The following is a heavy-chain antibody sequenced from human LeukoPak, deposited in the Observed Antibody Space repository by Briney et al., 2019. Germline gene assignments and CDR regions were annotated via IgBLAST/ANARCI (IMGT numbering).Heavy chain of an antibody. J-gene: IGHJ4*02. CDR3: AKDRSAVTTDY. D-gene: IGHD4-17*01. V-gene: IGHV3-23*01. CDR1: GFTFSSYA. Sequence: GRSLRLSCAASGFTFSSYAMSWVRQAPGKGLEWVSSISGSGGSTYYADSVKGRFTISRDNSKNTMHLQMNSLRAEDTAIYYCAKDRSAVTTDYWGQGTLVTVSS. CDR2: ISGSGGST.